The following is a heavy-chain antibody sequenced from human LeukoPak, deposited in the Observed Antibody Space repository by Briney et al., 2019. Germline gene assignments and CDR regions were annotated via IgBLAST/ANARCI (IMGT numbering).Heavy chain of an antibody. CDR3: ARVRGEQQHDY. V-gene: IGHV4-30-2*01. D-gene: IGHD6-13*01. J-gene: IGHJ4*02. CDR1: GGSISSGGYS. Sequence: SQTLSLTCAVSGGSISSGGYSWSWIRQPPGKGLEWIGYIYHSGSTYYNPSLKSRVTISVDRSKNQFSLKLSSVTAADTAVYYCARVRGEQQHDYWGQGTLVTVSS. CDR2: IYHSGST.